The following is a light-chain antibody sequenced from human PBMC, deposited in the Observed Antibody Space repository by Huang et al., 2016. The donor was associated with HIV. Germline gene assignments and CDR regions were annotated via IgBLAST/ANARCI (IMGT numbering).Light chain of an antibody. CDR3: LQYYSVPQT. CDR2: WAT. CDR1: QTVLYSLNKKNY. V-gene: IGKV4-1*01. Sequence: DIVMTQSPDSLAVSPGERDTINCKSSQTVLYSLNKKNYLAWFQQKPGRPPKLLIYWATTRESGVPDRFSGSGSVTDFTLTINNLQAEDGAVYFCLQYYSVPQTFGHGTKVEIK. J-gene: IGKJ1*01.